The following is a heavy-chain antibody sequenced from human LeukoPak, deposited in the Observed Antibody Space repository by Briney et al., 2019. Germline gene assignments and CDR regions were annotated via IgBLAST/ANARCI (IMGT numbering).Heavy chain of an antibody. CDR2: MNPNSGNT. Sequence: ASVKVSCKASGYTFTSYDINWVRQVTGQGLEWMGWMNPNSGNTGYAQKFQGRVTMTRNTSISTAYMELSSLRSEDTAVYYCARSGYSGSYYFRYYYYGMDVWGQGTTVTVSS. CDR3: ARSGYSGSYYFRYYYYGMDV. CDR1: GYTFTSYD. J-gene: IGHJ6*02. D-gene: IGHD1-26*01. V-gene: IGHV1-8*01.